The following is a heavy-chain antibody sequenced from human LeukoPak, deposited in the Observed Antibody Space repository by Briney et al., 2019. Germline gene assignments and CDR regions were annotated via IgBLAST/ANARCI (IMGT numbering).Heavy chain of an antibody. CDR1: GFTFSSYE. J-gene: IGHJ6*04. V-gene: IGHV3-48*03. D-gene: IGHD3-10*02. Sequence: GGSLRLSCAASGFTFSSYEMNWVRQAPGKGLEWVSYISSSGSTIYYADSVKGRFTISRDNAKNSLYLQMNSLRAEDTAVYYCAELGITMIGGVWGKGTTVTTSS. CDR2: ISSSGSTI. CDR3: AELGITMIGGV.